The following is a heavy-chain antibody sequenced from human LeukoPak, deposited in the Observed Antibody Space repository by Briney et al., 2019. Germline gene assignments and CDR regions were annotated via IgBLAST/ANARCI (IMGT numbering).Heavy chain of an antibody. CDR3: AKDDSGWHPLGFDY. CDR1: GASTSSGSYY. Sequence: SETLSLTCTVSGASTSSGSYYWSWIRQPAGKELEWIGRIYTSGITNYNPSLKSGVTISLDTSKNQFSLKLNSVTAADTAVYYCAKDDSGWHPLGFDYWGQGTLVTVSS. J-gene: IGHJ4*02. D-gene: IGHD6-19*01. CDR2: IYTSGIT. V-gene: IGHV4-61*02.